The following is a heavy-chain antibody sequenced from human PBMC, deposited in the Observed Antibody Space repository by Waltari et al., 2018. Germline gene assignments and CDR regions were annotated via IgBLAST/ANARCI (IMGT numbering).Heavy chain of an antibody. D-gene: IGHD1-26*01. CDR1: GGSTSTYY. J-gene: IGHJ6*03. CDR3: ARADTSTSYFYYYMDV. V-gene: IGHV4-59*01. Sequence: QVQLQESGPGLVKPSETLSLTCTVSGGSTSTYYWSWVRQSPGKGLEWIGYIHYSGISVYNPSLRSRVARSLDPPNNQCALRLRSVTAADAAIYYCARADTSTSYFYYYMDVWGKGTTVTVSS. CDR2: IHYSGIS.